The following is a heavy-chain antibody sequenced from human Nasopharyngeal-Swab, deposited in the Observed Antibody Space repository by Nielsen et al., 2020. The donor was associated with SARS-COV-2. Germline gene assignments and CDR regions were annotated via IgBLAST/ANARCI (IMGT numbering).Heavy chain of an antibody. CDR3: ARHKGAGARSSGPYYYYGMDV. D-gene: IGHD1-26*01. CDR1: GGSISSYY. J-gene: IGHJ6*02. CDR2: IYYSGST. Sequence: SETLSLTCTVSGGSISSYYWSWTRQPPGKGLEWIGYIYYSGSTNYNPSLKSRVTISVDTSKNQFSLKLSSVTAADTAVYYCARHKGAGARSSGPYYYYGMDVWGQGTTVTVSS. V-gene: IGHV4-59*08.